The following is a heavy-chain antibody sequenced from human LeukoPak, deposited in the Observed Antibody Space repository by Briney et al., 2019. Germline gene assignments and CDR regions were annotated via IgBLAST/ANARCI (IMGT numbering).Heavy chain of an antibody. Sequence: PGGSVRLSCAASGFTFNLYEMNWVRQAPGKGLEWISYISGGGETTYYANSVKGRFTISRDNGKNSLYLQMNSLRVEDTGVYYCARDASGGYLPFDYWGQGTLVTVSS. CDR3: ARDASGGYLPFDY. J-gene: IGHJ4*02. CDR1: GFTFNLYE. CDR2: ISGGGETT. V-gene: IGHV3-48*03. D-gene: IGHD3-22*01.